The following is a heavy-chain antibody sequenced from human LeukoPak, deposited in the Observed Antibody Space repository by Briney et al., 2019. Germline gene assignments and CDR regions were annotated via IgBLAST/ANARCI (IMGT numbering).Heavy chain of an antibody. V-gene: IGHV4-59*12. CDR3: ASYNWNDSRFDY. Sequence: SETLSLTCTVSGGSISTYYWSWIRQLPGKGLEWIGYIYYSGSTKYNPSLKSRVTISVDTSKNQFSLKLSSVTAADTAVYYCASYNWNDSRFDYWGQGTLVTVSS. CDR2: IYYSGST. CDR1: GGSISTYY. J-gene: IGHJ4*02. D-gene: IGHD1-20*01.